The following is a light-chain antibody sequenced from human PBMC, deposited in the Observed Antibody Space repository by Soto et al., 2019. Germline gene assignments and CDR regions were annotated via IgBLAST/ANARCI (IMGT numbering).Light chain of an antibody. CDR2: DVS. CDR3: SSNTTSSSLD. Sequence: QSALTQPASVSGSPGQSITISCTGTSSDVGGYNYVSWYQQHPGKAPKLMIYDVSNRPSGVSNRFSGSKSGNTASLTISGLQPEDEADYYCSSNTTSSSLDFRTGAKVPVL. J-gene: IGLJ1*01. CDR1: SSDVGGYNY. V-gene: IGLV2-14*01.